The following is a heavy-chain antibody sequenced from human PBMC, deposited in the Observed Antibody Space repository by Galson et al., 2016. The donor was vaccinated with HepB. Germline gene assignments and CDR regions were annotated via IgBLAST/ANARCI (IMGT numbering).Heavy chain of an antibody. CDR3: AKDKGDGGSAISDAGSEGAYYYYYYRGMDV. CDR2: ISWNSGSI. V-gene: IGHV3-9*01. CDR1: GFTFDDYG. Sequence: SGFTFDDYGMHWVRQAPGKGLEWVSGISWNSGSIGYADSVKGRFTISRDNGKNSLYLQVKSLRAEDTAVYYCAKDKGDGGSAISDAGSEGAYYYYYYRGMDVWGQGTTVTVSS. D-gene: IGHD2-15*01. J-gene: IGHJ6*02.